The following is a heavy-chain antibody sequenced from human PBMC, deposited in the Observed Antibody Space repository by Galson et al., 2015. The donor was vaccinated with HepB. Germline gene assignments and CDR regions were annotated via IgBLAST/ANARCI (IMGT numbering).Heavy chain of an antibody. CDR3: ARRRITMVRGGRADAFDI. V-gene: IGHV3-11*06. Sequence: SLRLSCAASGFTFSDYYMSWIRQAPGKGLEWVSYISSSSSYTNYTDSVKGRFTISRDNAKNSLYLQMNSLRAEDTAVYYCARRRITMVRGGRADAFDIWGQGTMVTVSS. CDR1: GFTFSDYY. CDR2: ISSSSSYT. J-gene: IGHJ3*02. D-gene: IGHD3-10*01.